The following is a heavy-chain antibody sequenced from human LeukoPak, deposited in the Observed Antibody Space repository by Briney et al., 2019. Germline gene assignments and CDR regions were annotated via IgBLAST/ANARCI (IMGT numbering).Heavy chain of an antibody. D-gene: IGHD3-10*01. CDR2: INTNTGNP. J-gene: IGHJ6*02. CDR1: GYTFTSYA. CDR3: ARDLSSFGLWFGELLYGMDV. Sequence: ASVKVSCKASGYTFTSYAMNWVRQAPGQGLEWMGWINTNTGNPTYAQGFTGRFVFSLDTSVSTAYLQISSLKAEDTAVYYCARDLSSFGLWFGELLYGMDVWGQGTTVTVSS. V-gene: IGHV7-4-1*02.